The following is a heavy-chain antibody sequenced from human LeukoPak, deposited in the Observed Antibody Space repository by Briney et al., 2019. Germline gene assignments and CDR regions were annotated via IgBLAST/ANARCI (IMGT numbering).Heavy chain of an antibody. J-gene: IGHJ4*02. CDR1: GGSFSGYV. Sequence: SETLSLTCAVYGGSFSGYVRSWIRQPPGKGLEWVGEINHSGNINYDPSLKSRVTISVDMSKNQFSLNLTSVTAADTAVYFCATAAGDGSPYYWGQGTLVTVSS. D-gene: IGHD2-15*01. CDR3: ATAAGDGSPYY. CDR2: INHSGNI. V-gene: IGHV4-34*01.